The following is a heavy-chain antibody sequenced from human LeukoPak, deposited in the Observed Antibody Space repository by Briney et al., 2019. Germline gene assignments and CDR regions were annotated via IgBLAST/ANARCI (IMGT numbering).Heavy chain of an antibody. CDR2: IIPIFGTA. CDR3: TSSGYYQIDY. Sequence: SVKVSCKASGGTFSSYAISWVRQAPGQGLEWMGGIIPIFGTANYAQKFQGRVTITADESTSTAYMELSSLRSEDTAVYYCTSSGYYQIDYWGQGTLVTVSS. D-gene: IGHD3-22*01. J-gene: IGHJ4*02. V-gene: IGHV1-69*13. CDR1: GGTFSSYA.